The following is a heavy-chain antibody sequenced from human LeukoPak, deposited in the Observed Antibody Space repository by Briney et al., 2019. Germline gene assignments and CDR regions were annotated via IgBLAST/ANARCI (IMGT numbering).Heavy chain of an antibody. CDR3: ARTLRGYGVYPPYYYYYYGMDV. J-gene: IGHJ6*02. CDR1: GGSFSGYY. D-gene: IGHD4-17*01. Sequence: SETLSLTCAVYGGSFSGYYWSWIRQPPGKGLEWIGEINHSGSTNYNPSLKSRVTISVDTSKNQFSLKLSSVTAADTAVYYCARTLRGYGVYPPYYYYYYGMDVWGQGTTVTVSS. V-gene: IGHV4-34*01. CDR2: INHSGST.